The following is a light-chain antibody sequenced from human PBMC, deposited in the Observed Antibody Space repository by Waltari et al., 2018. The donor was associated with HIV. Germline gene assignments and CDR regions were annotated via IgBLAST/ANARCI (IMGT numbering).Light chain of an antibody. Sequence: DVQLTQSPSFLSASVGDIVTITCRASPAIGTSLAWYQQKPGKAPNILIAAASTLQSGIPSRFSGDGSGTEFTLTISSLQAEDFATYYCQQLNSYPRTFGQGTKVDFK. CDR1: PAIGTS. CDR3: QQLNSYPRT. CDR2: AAS. J-gene: IGKJ1*01. V-gene: IGKV1-9*01.